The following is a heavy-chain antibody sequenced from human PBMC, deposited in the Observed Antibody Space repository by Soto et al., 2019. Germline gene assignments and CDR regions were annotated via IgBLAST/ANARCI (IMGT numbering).Heavy chain of an antibody. CDR2: IYYSGST. Sequence: QVQLQESGPGLVKPSETLSLTCTVSGGSISRYYWSWIRQPPGKGLEWIGNIYYSGSTNYYPSLKTRVTISVNTSKNRFSLKLSSVTAADTAVYDWGRGRQQLVNHDAFDIWGQGTMVTVSS. V-gene: IGHV4-59*01. J-gene: IGHJ3*02. D-gene: IGHD6-13*01. CDR1: GGSISRYY. CDR3: GRGRQQLVNHDAFDI.